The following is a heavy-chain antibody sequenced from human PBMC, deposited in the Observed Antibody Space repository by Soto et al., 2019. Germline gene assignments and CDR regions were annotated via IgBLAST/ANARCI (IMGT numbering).Heavy chain of an antibody. J-gene: IGHJ3*01. D-gene: IGHD2-15*01. Sequence: QVQLVESGGGVVQPGRSRRLSCEASGFIFRTYAMHWVRQAPGKGLARVAVISSDGSNRYYADSVQGRFTISRDNSKNTLYLQMNSLRAEDTAVYYCAREYGIGGAAFDFWGQGTMVTVSS. CDR1: GFIFRTYA. CDR2: ISSDGSNR. V-gene: IGHV3-30-3*01. CDR3: AREYGIGGAAFDF.